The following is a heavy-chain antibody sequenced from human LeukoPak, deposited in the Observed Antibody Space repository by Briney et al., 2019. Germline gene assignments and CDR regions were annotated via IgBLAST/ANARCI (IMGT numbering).Heavy chain of an antibody. D-gene: IGHD2-2*01. CDR2: IYHSGST. CDR3: ASPPQYCSSTSCYDNWFDP. J-gene: IGHJ5*02. V-gene: IGHV4-38-2*01. CDR1: GFTFSSYS. Sequence: GSLRLSCAASGFTFSSYSMNWVRQAPGKGLEWIGSIYHSGSTYYNPSLKSRVTISVDTSKNQFSLKLSSVTAADTAVYYCASPPQYCSSTSCYDNWFDPWGQGTLVTVSS.